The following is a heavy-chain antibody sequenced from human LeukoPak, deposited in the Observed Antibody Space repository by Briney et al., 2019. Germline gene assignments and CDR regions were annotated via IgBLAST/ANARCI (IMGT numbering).Heavy chain of an antibody. CDR2: IIPIFGTA. J-gene: IGHJ5*02. D-gene: IGHD3-3*01. Sequence: GSSVKVSCKSSGGTFSSYAISWVRQAPGQGLAWMGVIIPIFGTANYAQKFQGRVTITADEYTSTAYMELSSLRSEDTAVYYCAREFSYQRFLEWLGWFDPWGQGTLVTVSS. CDR3: AREFSYQRFLEWLGWFDP. CDR1: GGTFSSYA. V-gene: IGHV1-69*01.